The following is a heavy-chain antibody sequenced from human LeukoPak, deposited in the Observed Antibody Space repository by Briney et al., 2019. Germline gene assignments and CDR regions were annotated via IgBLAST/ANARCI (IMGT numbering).Heavy chain of an antibody. V-gene: IGHV1-2*02. CDR2: INPNSGGT. CDR3: ARDTIVVVPAAGRTINWFDP. CDR1: GYTFTCYY. J-gene: IGHJ5*02. D-gene: IGHD2-2*01. Sequence: ASVKVSCKASGYTFTCYYMHWVRQAPGRGLEWMGWINPNSGGTNYAQTFQGRVTMTRDTSISTAYMELSRLRSDDTAVYYCARDTIVVVPAAGRTINWFDPWGQGTLVTVSS.